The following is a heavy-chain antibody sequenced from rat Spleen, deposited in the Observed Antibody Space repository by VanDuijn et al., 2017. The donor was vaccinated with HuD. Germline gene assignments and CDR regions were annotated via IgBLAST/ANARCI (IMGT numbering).Heavy chain of an antibody. V-gene: IGHV5-31*01. CDR2: ITNTGGST. J-gene: IGHJ3*01. CDR1: GFTFNNYW. Sequence: EVQLVESGGGLVQPGRSLKLSCVASGFTFNNYWMTWIRQAPGKGLEWVASITNTGGSTYYLDSVQGRFTISRDNAKSTLYLQMNSLRSEDTATYYCTSEVQYNWFAYWGQGTLVTVSS. CDR3: TSEVQYNWFAY. D-gene: IGHD1-5*01.